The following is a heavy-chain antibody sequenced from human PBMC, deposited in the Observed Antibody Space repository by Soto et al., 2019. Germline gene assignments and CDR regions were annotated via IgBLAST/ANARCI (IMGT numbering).Heavy chain of an antibody. D-gene: IGHD2-15*01. CDR2: INPDNGNT. CDR3: ARGIATGQLDP. J-gene: IGHJ5*02. CDR1: GNSFTSHW. V-gene: IGHV1-3*01. Sequence: GESLKISCKGSGNSFTSHWISWVRQAPGQRLEWMGWINPDNGNTKSSQKFQDRVIITRDTSASTAYMDLSSLRSEDTAVYYCARGIATGQLDPWGQGTLVTVSS.